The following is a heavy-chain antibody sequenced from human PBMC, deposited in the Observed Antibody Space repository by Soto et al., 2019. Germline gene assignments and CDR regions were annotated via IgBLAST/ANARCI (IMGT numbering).Heavy chain of an antibody. CDR3: ARVTMVIRDSDHFGVDV. CDR1: GFPISSPYS. D-gene: IGHD4-17*01. Sequence: SETLSLTCLVSGFPISSPYSWGWIRQPPGKGLEWIGSISHTGTTSYSPSLTSRVSISVDTSKNQVSLKLTSVTAADTAVYFCARVTMVIRDSDHFGVDVWGHGTTVTVP. V-gene: IGHV4-38-2*02. CDR2: ISHTGTT. J-gene: IGHJ6*02.